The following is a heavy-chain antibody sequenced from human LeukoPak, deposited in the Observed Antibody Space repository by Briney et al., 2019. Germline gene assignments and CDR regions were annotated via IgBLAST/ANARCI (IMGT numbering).Heavy chain of an antibody. D-gene: IGHD2-21*02. CDR2: IYSGGST. V-gene: IGHV3-53*01. CDR3: ARGGGAYCGGDCFRAFDI. Sequence: GGSLRLSCAISGFTVSNNYMSWVRLPPGKGLEWVSVIYSGGSTYYADAVKGRFTISRDTSKTTLYLQMNSLRAEDTAVYYCARGGGAYCGGDCFRAFDIWGQGTMVTVSP. J-gene: IGHJ3*02. CDR1: GFTVSNNY.